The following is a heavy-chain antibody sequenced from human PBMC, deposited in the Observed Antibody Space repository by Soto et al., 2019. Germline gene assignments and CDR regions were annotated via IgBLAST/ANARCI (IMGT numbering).Heavy chain of an antibody. CDR1: GGSVRSSTYY. CDR2: IYYSGST. Sequence: QLRLQESGPGLVKSSETLSLTCTVSGGSVRSSTYYWGWIRQPPGKGLEWIASIYYSGSTHNNPSPKSRLTISVDTYPNHFSLKLNSVTAAPPAVYYCTRHKGAPPPPRPLDYWGQGPMVTVSS. J-gene: IGHJ4*02. V-gene: IGHV4-39*01. CDR3: TRHKGAPPPPRPLDY.